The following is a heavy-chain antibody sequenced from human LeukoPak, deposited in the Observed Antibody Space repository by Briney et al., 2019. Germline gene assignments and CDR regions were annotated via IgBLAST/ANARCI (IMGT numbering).Heavy chain of an antibody. CDR2: ISGSGGST. CDR1: GFTFSSSA. D-gene: IGHD3-22*01. V-gene: IGHV3-23*01. CDR3: AKKGSDNYYDSSGQFFDY. Sequence: TGGSLRLSCAASGFTFSSSAMSWVRQAPGKGLEWVSAISGSGGSTYYADSVKGRFTISRDNSKNTLYLQMNRLRAEDTAVYYCAKKGSDNYYDSSGQFFDYWGQGTLVTVSS. J-gene: IGHJ4*02.